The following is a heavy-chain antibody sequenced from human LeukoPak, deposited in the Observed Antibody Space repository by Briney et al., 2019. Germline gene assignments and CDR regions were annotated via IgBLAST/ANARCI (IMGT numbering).Heavy chain of an antibody. J-gene: IGHJ5*02. D-gene: IGHD3-10*01. V-gene: IGHV1-69*01. CDR1: GGTFSRFT. CDR2: ITPIFGTA. Sequence: GASVKVSCKASGGTFSRFTISWVRQAPGQGFEWMGGITPIFGTANFAQKFQGRVSITADESTSTAYMELSSLRSEDTAVYYCAVGNWFDPWGQGTLVTVSS. CDR3: AVGNWFDP.